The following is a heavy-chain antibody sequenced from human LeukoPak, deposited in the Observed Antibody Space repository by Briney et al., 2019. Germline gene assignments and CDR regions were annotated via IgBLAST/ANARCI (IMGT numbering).Heavy chain of an antibody. CDR1: GGSISSGGYY. V-gene: IGHV4-30-4*08. D-gene: IGHD5-18*01. J-gene: IGHJ4*02. CDR3: ARGYSPDY. Sequence: SQTLSLTCTVSGGSISSGGYYWSWIRQHPGKGLEWIGYIYYSGSTYYNPSLRGRVTISVDTSKNQFSLNLSSVTAADTAVYYCARGYSPDYWGQGTLVTVSS. CDR2: IYYSGST.